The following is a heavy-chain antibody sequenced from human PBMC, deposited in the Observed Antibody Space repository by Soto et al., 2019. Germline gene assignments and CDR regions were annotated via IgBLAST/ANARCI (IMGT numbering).Heavy chain of an antibody. J-gene: IGHJ4*01. CDR3: ARYRAGSGGTTRPYDY. CDR1: GGTFSSYA. CDR2: IIPIFGTA. Sequence: SVKVSCKASGGTFSSYAISWVRQAPGQGLEWMGGIIPIFGTANYAQKFQGRVTITADESTSTAYMELSSLRSEDTAVYYCARYRAGSGGTTRPYDYWGRGTLVTVSS. V-gene: IGHV1-69*13. D-gene: IGHD1-1*01.